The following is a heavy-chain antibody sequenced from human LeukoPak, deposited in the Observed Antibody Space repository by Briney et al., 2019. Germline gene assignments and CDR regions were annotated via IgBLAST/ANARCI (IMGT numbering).Heavy chain of an antibody. CDR3: ATVFFDSSGYYTGWFDP. J-gene: IGHJ5*02. CDR1: GYTLTELS. CDR2: FDPEDGET. Sequence: ASVKVSCKVSGYTLTELSMHWVRQAPGKGLEWMGGFDPEDGETIYAQKFQGRVTMTEDTSTDTAYMELSSLRSEDTAEYYCATVFFDSSGYYTGWFDPWGQGTLVTVSS. D-gene: IGHD3-22*01. V-gene: IGHV1-24*01.